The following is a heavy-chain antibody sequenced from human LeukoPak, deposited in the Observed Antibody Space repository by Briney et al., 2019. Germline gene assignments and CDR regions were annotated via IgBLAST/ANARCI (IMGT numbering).Heavy chain of an antibody. Sequence: GGSLRLSCAASGFTFSNFWMTWVRQAPGKGLEWVANMKQDGSEKYYVDSVKGRFTVSRDNAKNSLYLQMNSLRAEDTAIYYCARGRGVDYWGQGTLVTVSS. CDR2: MKQDGSEK. V-gene: IGHV3-7*05. CDR1: GFTFSNFW. J-gene: IGHJ4*02. CDR3: ARGRGVDY.